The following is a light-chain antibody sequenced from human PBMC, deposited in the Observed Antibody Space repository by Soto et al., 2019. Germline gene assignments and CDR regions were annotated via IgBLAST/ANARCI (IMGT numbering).Light chain of an antibody. CDR3: SSYAGINIYV. CDR1: SSDIGAGND. CDR2: ANT. J-gene: IGLJ1*01. Sequence: QSVLTQPPSVSGGPGQWVSISCTGSSSDIGAGNDVNWYQHVPGTAPRLLIYANTKRPSGVPDRFSGSKSGTSASLAITGLQVEDDADYYCSSYAGINIYVFGTGTKLTVL. V-gene: IGLV1-40*01.